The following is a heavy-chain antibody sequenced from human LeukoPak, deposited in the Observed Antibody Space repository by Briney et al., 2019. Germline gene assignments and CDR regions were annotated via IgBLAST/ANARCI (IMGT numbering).Heavy chain of an antibody. J-gene: IGHJ4*02. V-gene: IGHV1-2*02. CDR1: GYTFTGYD. CDR3: ASVPDYYDSSGTYYFDY. D-gene: IGHD3-22*01. CDR2: INPNSGGT. Sequence: ASVRVSCTASGYTFTGYDMHWVRQAPGQGLEWMGWINPNSGGTNYAQKFQGRVTMTMDTSISTAYMELSRLRSDDTAVYYCASVPDYYDSSGTYYFDYWGQGTLVTVSS.